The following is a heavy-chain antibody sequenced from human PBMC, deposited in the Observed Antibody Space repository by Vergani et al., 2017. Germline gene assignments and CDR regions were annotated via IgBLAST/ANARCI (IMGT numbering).Heavy chain of an antibody. D-gene: IGHD3-16*02. J-gene: IGHJ4*02. CDR3: ASWDDYVWGSYRSSVFDY. CDR1: GFTFSSYA. V-gene: IGHV3-30-3*01. CDR2: ISYDGSNK. Sequence: QVQLVESGGGVVQPGRSLRLSCAASGFTFSSYAMHWVRQAPGKGLEWVAVISYDGSNKYYADSVKGRFTISRDNSKNTLYLQMNSLRAEDTAVYYCASWDDYVWGSYRSSVFDYWGQGTLVTVSS.